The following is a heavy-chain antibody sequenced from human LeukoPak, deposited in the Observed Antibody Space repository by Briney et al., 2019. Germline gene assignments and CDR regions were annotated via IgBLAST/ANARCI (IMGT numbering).Heavy chain of an antibody. V-gene: IGHV3-74*01. CDR2: INRGGSRT. CDR3: ARAIGLDFDF. CDR1: GFTFSNHW. Sequence: GGSLRLSCAASGFTFSNHWMHWVRQAPGKGLMWVSRINRGGSRTDYADSVKGRFTISRDNAKNTLYLQMNSLRAEDTAMYYCARAIGLDFDFWGQGTLVTVSS. J-gene: IGHJ4*02. D-gene: IGHD2/OR15-2a*01.